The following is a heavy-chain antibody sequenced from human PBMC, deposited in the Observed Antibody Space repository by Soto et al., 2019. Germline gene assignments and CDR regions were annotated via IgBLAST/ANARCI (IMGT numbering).Heavy chain of an antibody. CDR1: GFTFSSYA. V-gene: IGHV3-30-3*01. J-gene: IGHJ4*02. CDR3: ARDYDY. CDR2: ISYDGSNK. Sequence: QVQLVESGGGVVQPGRSLRLSCAASGFTFSSYAMHWVLQAPGKGLEWVAVISYDGSNKYYADSVKGRFTISRDNSKNTLYLQMNSLRAEDTAVYYCARDYDYWGQGTLVTVSS.